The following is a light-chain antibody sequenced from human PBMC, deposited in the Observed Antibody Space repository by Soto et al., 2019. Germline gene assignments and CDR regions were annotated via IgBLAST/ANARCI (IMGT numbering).Light chain of an antibody. Sequence: EIVMTQSPATLSVSPGERATLSCRASQSVSSNLAWYQQKPGQAPRLLIYGASTRAAGVPVRFSGSGSGTEFTLTITGLQSEDFAVYYCRQYNNWRTFGQGTKVEIK. CDR2: GAS. J-gene: IGKJ1*01. CDR1: QSVSSN. CDR3: RQYNNWRT. V-gene: IGKV3-15*01.